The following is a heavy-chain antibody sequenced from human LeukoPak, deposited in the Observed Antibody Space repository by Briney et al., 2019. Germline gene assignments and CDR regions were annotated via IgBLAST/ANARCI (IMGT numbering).Heavy chain of an antibody. CDR1: GGSISSGSYF. Sequence: SENLSLTCTVSGGSISSGSYFWIWIRQPPGLGLEWIGSVFYSASTYYNPSVKSRVTISVDTSKNQFSLKLSSVTAADTAVYCWARRAGGKVDYWGQGTLVTVSS. J-gene: IGHJ4*02. V-gene: IGHV4-39*01. D-gene: IGHD3-16*01. CDR3: ARRAGGKVDY. CDR2: VFYSAST.